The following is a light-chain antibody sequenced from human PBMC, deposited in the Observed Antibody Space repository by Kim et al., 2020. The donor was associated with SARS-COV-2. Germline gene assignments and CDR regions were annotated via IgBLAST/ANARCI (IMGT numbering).Light chain of an antibody. J-gene: IGLJ2*01. V-gene: IGLV2-23*02. Sequence: QSALTQPASVSGSPGQSITISCSGTRSDIAIYNFVSWFQQHPGKSPKLVIYEVSNRPSGVSNRFSGSKSGNTASLTISGLQAEDEADYYCCSYAGNNVLLFGGGTQLTVL. CDR1: RSDIAIYNF. CDR2: EVS. CDR3: CSYAGNNVLL.